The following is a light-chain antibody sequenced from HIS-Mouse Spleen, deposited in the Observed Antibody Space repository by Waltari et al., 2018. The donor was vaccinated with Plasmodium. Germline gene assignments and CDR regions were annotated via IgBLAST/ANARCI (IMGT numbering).Light chain of an antibody. CDR1: ALPKKY. CDR2: EAR. V-gene: IGLV3-10*01. CDR3: YSTDSSGNHRV. J-gene: IGLJ3*02. Sequence: SYELTQPPSVSVSPGQTARITCPGDALPKKYAYWYQQKSGQAPVLVIYEARKRPSGSPERFSGSSSGTMATWAISGAQVEDEADYYGYSTDSSGNHRVFGGGTKLTVL.